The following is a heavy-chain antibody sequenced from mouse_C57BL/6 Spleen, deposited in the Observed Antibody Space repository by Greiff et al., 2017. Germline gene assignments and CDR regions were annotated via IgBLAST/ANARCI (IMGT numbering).Heavy chain of an antibody. V-gene: IGHV5-9-1*02. CDR1: GFTFSSYA. D-gene: IGHD2-1*01. CDR3: TRDGANYPWFAY. CDR2: ISSGGDYI. J-gene: IGHJ3*01. Sequence: DVQLQESGEGLVKPGGSLKLSCAASGFTFSSYAMSWVRQTPEKRLEWVAYISSGGDYIYYADTVKGRFTISRDNARNTLYLQMSSLKSEDTAMYYCTRDGANYPWFAYWGQGTLVTVSA.